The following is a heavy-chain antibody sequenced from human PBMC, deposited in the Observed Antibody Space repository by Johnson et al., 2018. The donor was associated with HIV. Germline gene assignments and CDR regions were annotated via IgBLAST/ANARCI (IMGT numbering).Heavy chain of an antibody. D-gene: IGHD6-19*01. V-gene: IGHV3-23*04. CDR1: GFTFDDYA. J-gene: IGHJ3*02. Sequence: VQLVESGGGLVQPGRSLRLSCAASGFTFDDYAMHWVRQAPGKGLEWVSGISGSGGSTFYADSVKGRFTISRDSSKNTLYLQMNSLRAEDTAVYYCAKGGSAVAVAFDIWGQGTMVTVSS. CDR3: AKGGSAVAVAFDI. CDR2: ISGSGGST.